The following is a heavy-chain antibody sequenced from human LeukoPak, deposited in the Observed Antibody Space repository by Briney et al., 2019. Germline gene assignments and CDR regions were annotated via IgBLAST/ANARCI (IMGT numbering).Heavy chain of an antibody. Sequence: WETLSLTCTVSGYSISSGYYWGWIRQPPGKGLEWIGSIYYSGSTYYNPSLKSRVTISVDTSKNQFSLKLSTVTSEDTAVYYCARRDGYHHYHYFDYGGQGALVTVSS. CDR2: IYYSGST. CDR3: ARRDGYHHYHYFDY. J-gene: IGHJ4*02. CDR1: GYSISSGYY. V-gene: IGHV4-38-2*02. D-gene: IGHD5-24*01.